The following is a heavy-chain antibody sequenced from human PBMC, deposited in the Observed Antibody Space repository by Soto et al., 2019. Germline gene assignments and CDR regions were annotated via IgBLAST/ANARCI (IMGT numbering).Heavy chain of an antibody. Sequence: GESLKISCKGSGYHFPSFWIGWVRQVPGKGLEWVGSVYPGDYDTKYSPSFQGHVTISADRSTMTAYLQWSSLKASDTAMYYCARTAAAGKYYYVLDVWGQGTTVTVSS. J-gene: IGHJ6*02. D-gene: IGHD6-13*01. CDR3: ARTAAAGKYYYVLDV. V-gene: IGHV5-51*01. CDR2: VYPGDYDT. CDR1: GYHFPSFW.